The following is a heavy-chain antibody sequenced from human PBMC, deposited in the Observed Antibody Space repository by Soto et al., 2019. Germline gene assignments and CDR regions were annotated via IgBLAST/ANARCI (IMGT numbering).Heavy chain of an antibody. CDR2: MEPSTGRT. D-gene: IGHD1-26*01. CDR3: ARGVSAGVDC. V-gene: IGHV1-8*01. Sequence: GASVKVSCKASGCSFTILDINWVRQTAGQGLEWMGWMEPSTGRTGYAQKFQGRVTMTRDTSINTAYMELTTLTSDDTAFYSCARGVSAGVDCWGQGTLVTVSS. J-gene: IGHJ4*02. CDR1: GCSFTILD.